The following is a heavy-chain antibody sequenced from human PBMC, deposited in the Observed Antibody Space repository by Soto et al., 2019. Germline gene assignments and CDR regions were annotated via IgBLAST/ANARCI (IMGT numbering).Heavy chain of an antibody. D-gene: IGHD3-22*01. Sequence: QVQLVQSGAEMQQPGASVRVSCKASGGTFSKYAFSWVRQAPGQGLEWLGGTIPMFGTPYYAQKFQGRVAISADESTATVYMELSSLRSEDTAVYFCARPLRDRNYYYGMAVWGQGTTLTVSS. V-gene: IGHV1-69*01. CDR1: GGTFSKYA. CDR3: ARPLRDRNYYYGMAV. J-gene: IGHJ6*02. CDR2: TIPMFGTP.